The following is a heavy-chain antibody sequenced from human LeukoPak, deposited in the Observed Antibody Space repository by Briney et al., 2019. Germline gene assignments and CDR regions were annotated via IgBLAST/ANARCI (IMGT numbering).Heavy chain of an antibody. V-gene: IGHV3-23*01. J-gene: IGHJ3*02. CDR3: AKTVGLDT. CDR2: ISDSGGNR. Sequence: GGSLRLSCAASGFTFSSFAMTWVRQAPGKGLQWVSAISDSGGNRYYADSVKGRFTISRDNSKNTLHLQMNSLSVEDTAVYYCAKTVGLDTWGQGTMVTVSP. CDR1: GFTFSSFA.